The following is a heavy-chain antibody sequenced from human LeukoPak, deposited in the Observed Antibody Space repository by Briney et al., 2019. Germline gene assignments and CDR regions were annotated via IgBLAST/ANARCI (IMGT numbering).Heavy chain of an antibody. Sequence: GRSLRLSCAASGFTFSSYGMYWVRQAPGKGLEWVAVIWYDGSNKYYADSVKGRFTISRDNSKNTLYLQMNSLRAEDTAVYYCATIQLWPKIRGYGMDVWGQGTTVTVSS. J-gene: IGHJ6*02. CDR3: ATIQLWPKIRGYGMDV. V-gene: IGHV3-33*01. CDR1: GFTFSSYG. D-gene: IGHD5-18*01. CDR2: IWYDGSNK.